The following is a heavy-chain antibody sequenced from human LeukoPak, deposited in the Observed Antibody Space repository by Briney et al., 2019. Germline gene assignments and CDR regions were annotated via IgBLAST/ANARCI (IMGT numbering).Heavy chain of an antibody. Sequence: PGGSLRLSCAASGFYFSSPWMTWVRQAPGKGLEWVGRIKNKTEGGTTDYAAPVKGRFTISRDDSANMLYLQMNSLKIEDTAVYYRTTRKSMGGQGTLVTVSS. D-gene: IGHD2/OR15-2a*01. V-gene: IGHV3-15*05. CDR1: GFYFSSPW. J-gene: IGHJ4*02. CDR3: TTRKSM. CDR2: IKNKTEGGTT.